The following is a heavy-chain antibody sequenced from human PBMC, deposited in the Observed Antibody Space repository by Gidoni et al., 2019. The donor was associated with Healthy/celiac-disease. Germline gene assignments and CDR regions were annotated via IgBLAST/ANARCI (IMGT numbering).Heavy chain of an antibody. D-gene: IGHD4-17*01. CDR3: ARSFYPATTDNWFDP. CDR2: IWYDGSNK. CDR1: GFTFSSYG. J-gene: IGHJ5*02. V-gene: IGHV3-33*01. Sequence: QVQLVESGGGVVQPGRSLRLPCAASGFTFSSYGMHWVRQAPGKGLGWVAVIWYDGSNKYYADSVKGRFTISRDNSKNTLYLQMNSLRAEDTAVYYCARSFYPATTDNWFDPWGQGTLVTVSS.